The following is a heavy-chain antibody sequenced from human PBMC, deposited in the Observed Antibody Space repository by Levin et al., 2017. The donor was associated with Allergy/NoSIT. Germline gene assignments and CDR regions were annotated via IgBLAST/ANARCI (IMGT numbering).Heavy chain of an antibody. Sequence: GESLKISCAASGFTFSSYWMHWVRQAPGKGLVWVSRINSDGSSTSYADSVKGRFTISRDNAKNTVYLQMNSLRAEDTAVYYCARDPKGATKDYWGQGTLVTVSS. D-gene: IGHD1-26*01. V-gene: IGHV3-74*01. CDR2: INSDGSST. CDR1: GFTFSSYW. CDR3: ARDPKGATKDY. J-gene: IGHJ4*02.